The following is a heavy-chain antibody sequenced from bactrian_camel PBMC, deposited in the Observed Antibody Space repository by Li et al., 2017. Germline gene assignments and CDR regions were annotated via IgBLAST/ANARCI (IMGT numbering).Heavy chain of an antibody. CDR2: IGGGAST. D-gene: IGHD2*01. CDR1: GHTVSTNA. Sequence: HVQLVESGGGSVQAGGSLRLSCAASGHTVSTNAIGWFRQAPGKERELVARIGGGASTYVRDSVKGRFTITQDNADNTVYLQMNSLKPEDTAMYYCAWRAYYSGGYVLGQGTQVTVS. V-gene: IGHV3S57*01. J-gene: IGHJ4*01.